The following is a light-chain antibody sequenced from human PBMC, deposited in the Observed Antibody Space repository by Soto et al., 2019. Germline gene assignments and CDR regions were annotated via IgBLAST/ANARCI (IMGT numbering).Light chain of an antibody. Sequence: NVLTQSPDTPTLSPGQTATLFRRASQSVSSYLAWYQQKPGQAPRLLIYDASSRATGIPARFSGSGSGTDFTLTISSLEPEDFAVYYCQQHSNWRLTFGQGTKVDIK. CDR1: QSVSSY. CDR2: DAS. J-gene: IGKJ4*01. V-gene: IGKV3-11*01. CDR3: QQHSNWRLT.